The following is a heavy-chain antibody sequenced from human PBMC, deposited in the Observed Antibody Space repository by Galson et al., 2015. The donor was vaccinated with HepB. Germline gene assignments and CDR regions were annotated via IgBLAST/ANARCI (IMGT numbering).Heavy chain of an antibody. V-gene: IGHV4-59*08. D-gene: IGHD3-22*01. CDR1: GGSISSYY. CDR2: IYHNGNN. CDR3: ARLLSYYYDSSAYYQGGYFDL. Sequence: SETLSLTCTVSGGSISSYYWSWIRQPPGKGLEWIGYIYHNGNNNQNPSLKSRVTISADVSKSQFSLRLSSVTAADTAIYYCARLLSYYYDSSAYYQGGYFDLWGRGALVTVSS. J-gene: IGHJ2*01.